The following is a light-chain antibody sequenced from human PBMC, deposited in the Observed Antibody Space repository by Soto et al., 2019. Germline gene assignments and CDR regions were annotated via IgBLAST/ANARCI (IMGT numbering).Light chain of an antibody. Sequence: EIVLTQSPDTLSLSPGERATLSCRASQSVSSSYLAWYQQKPGQAPRLLIYGASGRATGIPDRFSGSGSGTDFTLTISRLEPEDFALYYCQQYGSSPPVTFGQGTRLEMK. CDR1: QSVSSSY. CDR3: QQYGSSPPVT. J-gene: IGKJ5*01. V-gene: IGKV3-20*01. CDR2: GAS.